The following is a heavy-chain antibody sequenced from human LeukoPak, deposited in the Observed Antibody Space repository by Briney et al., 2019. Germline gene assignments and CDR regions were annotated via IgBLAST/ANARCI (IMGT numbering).Heavy chain of an antibody. CDR2: INNIGST. D-gene: IGHD6-13*01. V-gene: IGHV4-34*01. CDR1: GGSFSGYY. Sequence: LEPLTLTCAVHGGSFSGYYWCGLRQPLANGRPWIGEINNIGSTKYNPSFKSRVTISVDTSKNHSSLKLSSVTAADTAVYYCARIAGARYYGMDVWGQGTTVTVSS. CDR3: ARIAGARYYGMDV. J-gene: IGHJ6*02.